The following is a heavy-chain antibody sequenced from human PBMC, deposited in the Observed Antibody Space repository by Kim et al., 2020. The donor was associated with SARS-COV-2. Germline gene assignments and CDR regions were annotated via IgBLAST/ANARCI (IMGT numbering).Heavy chain of an antibody. Sequence: SETLSLTCTVSGGSISSYYWSWIRQPPGKGLEWIGYIYYSGSTNYNPSLKSRVTISVDTSKNQFSLKLSSVTAADTAVYYCARDRGYSGYDSSYGMDVWGQGTTVTVSS. CDR1: GGSISSYY. CDR2: IYYSGST. J-gene: IGHJ6*02. CDR3: ARDRGYSGYDSSYGMDV. V-gene: IGHV4-59*13. D-gene: IGHD5-12*01.